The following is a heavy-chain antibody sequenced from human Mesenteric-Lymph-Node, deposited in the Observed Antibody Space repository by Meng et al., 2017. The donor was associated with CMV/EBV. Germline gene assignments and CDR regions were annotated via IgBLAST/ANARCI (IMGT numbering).Heavy chain of an antibody. CDR3: ATEHDAFDI. CDR1: GFTFSSYA. CDR2: VNSDASYT. Sequence: GGSLRLSCAASGFTFSSYAMHWVRQAPGKGLVWVSHVNSDASYTNYADSVKGRFTISRDNAKNTLYLQMNSLRADDTAVYYCATEHDAFDIWGQGTMVTVSS. V-gene: IGHV3-74*01. J-gene: IGHJ3*02.